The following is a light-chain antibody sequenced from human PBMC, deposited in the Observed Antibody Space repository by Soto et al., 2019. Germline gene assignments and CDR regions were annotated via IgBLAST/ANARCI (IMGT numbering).Light chain of an antibody. CDR1: QSVSSSY. CDR3: QRHGTSPPAWT. Sequence: EIVLTQSPGTLSLSPGERATLFCRASQSVSSSYLAWYQQKPGQAPRLLIYGASSRATGIPDRFSGSGSGTDFPLTISRLEPEDFAVYSCQRHGTSPPAWTFGQGTKVEIK. V-gene: IGKV3-20*01. CDR2: GAS. J-gene: IGKJ1*01.